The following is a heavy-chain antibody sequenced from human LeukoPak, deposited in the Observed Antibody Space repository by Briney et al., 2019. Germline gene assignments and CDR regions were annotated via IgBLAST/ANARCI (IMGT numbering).Heavy chain of an antibody. J-gene: IGHJ6*02. CDR1: GGTFSSYA. Sequence: ASVKVSCKASGGTFSSYAISWVRQAPGQGLEWMGRIIPILGIANYAQKFQSRVTITADKSTSTAYMELSSLRSEDTAVYYCARVDCSSTSCYTGPYYYYGMDVWGQGTTVTVSS. D-gene: IGHD2-2*02. CDR2: IIPILGIA. V-gene: IGHV1-69*04. CDR3: ARVDCSSTSCYTGPYYYYGMDV.